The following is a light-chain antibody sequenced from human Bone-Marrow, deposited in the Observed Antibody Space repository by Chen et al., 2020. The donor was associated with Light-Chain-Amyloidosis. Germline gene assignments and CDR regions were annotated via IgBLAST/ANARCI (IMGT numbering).Light chain of an antibody. J-gene: IGLJ2*01. Sequence: SYELTQPPSVSVSPGQTARITCSGDDLPTKYAYWYQQKPGQAPVLVIHRDTERPSGISERVSGSRSVTTATVTMSGVQAEDEADYHCQSADSSGTYEVIFGGGTTLTVL. CDR3: QSADSSGTYEVI. CDR2: RDT. V-gene: IGLV3-25*03. CDR1: DLPTKY.